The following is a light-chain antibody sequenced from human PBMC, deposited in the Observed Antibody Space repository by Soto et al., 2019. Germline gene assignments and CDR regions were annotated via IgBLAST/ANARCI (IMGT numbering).Light chain of an antibody. CDR3: CSYAGSREV. J-gene: IGLJ1*01. CDR1: SSDVGGYNY. V-gene: IGLV2-11*01. CDR2: DVS. Sequence: QSVLTQPRSVSGSPGQSVTISCTGTSSDVGGYNYVSWYQQHPGKAPKLMIYDVSKRPSGVPDRFSGSKSGNTASLTISGLQAEDEADYYCCSYAGSREVFGPGTKVTVL.